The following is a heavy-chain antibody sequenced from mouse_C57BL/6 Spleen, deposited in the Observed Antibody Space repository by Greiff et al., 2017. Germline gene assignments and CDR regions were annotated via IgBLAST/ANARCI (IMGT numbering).Heavy chain of an antibody. CDR3: ARNLGGYFDV. J-gene: IGHJ1*03. D-gene: IGHD4-1*01. CDR2: IWPGGGT. Sequence: VQLKESGPGLVAPSQSLSITCTVSGFSLTSYAISWVRQPPGKGLEWLGVIWPGGGTNYNSALKSRLSIIKDNSKSQVFLKRISLQTDATARYYCARNLGGYFDVWGTGTTVTVSS. V-gene: IGHV2-9-1*01. CDR1: GFSLTSYA.